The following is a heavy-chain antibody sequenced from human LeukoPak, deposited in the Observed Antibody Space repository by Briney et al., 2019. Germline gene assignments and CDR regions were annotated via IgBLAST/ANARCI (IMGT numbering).Heavy chain of an antibody. J-gene: IGHJ4*02. CDR1: GLTFNNYG. Sequence: GGSLRLSCTASGLTFNNYGMHWARQAPGKGLEWVAVIWYDGSNKYYADSVKGRFTISRDNSKNTLYLQMNSLRAEATAVYYWVIDTLRYYRSSGYPIFLDYWGQGTLVTVSS. V-gene: IGHV3-33*01. D-gene: IGHD3-22*01. CDR2: IWYDGSNK. CDR3: VIDTLRYYRSSGYPIFLDY.